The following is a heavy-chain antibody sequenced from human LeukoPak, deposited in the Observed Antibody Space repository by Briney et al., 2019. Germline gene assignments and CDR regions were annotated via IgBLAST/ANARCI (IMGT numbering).Heavy chain of an antibody. D-gene: IGHD4-17*01. Sequence: GESLKISCRASGYSFTTYWIAWVRQLPGKGLAWMGRVYPGDSDITYSPSFQGQVTISPDRSINTAYLQWSSLTASASAMYYCARQRDYGDDIYSRFFDSWGQGSLVTVSS. J-gene: IGHJ4*02. CDR3: ARQRDYGDDIYSRFFDS. CDR2: VYPGDSDI. V-gene: IGHV5-51*01. CDR1: GYSFTTYW.